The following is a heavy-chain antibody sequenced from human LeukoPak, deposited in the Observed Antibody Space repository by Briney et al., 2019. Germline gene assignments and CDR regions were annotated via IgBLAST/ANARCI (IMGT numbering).Heavy chain of an antibody. V-gene: IGHV1-8*01. CDR1: GYTFTSYD. Sequence: ASVKVSCKASGYTFTSYDINWVRQATGQGLEWMGWMNPNSGNTGYAQKFQGRVTMTRNTSISTAYMELSSLRSEDTAVYYCARANLDSSGWYYYYYGMDVWGQGTTVTVSS. CDR2: MNPNSGNT. D-gene: IGHD6-19*01. J-gene: IGHJ6*02. CDR3: ARANLDSSGWYYYYYGMDV.